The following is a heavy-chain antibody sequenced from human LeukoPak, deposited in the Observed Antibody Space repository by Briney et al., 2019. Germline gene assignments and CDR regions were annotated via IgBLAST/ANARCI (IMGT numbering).Heavy chain of an antibody. Sequence: PGGSLRLSCAASGFTVSSNYMSWARQAPGKGLECVSLIYSGGSTYYADSVKGRFTISRDNSKNTLYLQMNSLRAEDTAVYYCAREVPASTNYYYGMDVWGQVTTVTVSS. CDR3: AREVPASTNYYYGMDV. J-gene: IGHJ6*02. D-gene: IGHD2-2*01. CDR1: GFTVSSNY. V-gene: IGHV3-66*01. CDR2: IYSGGST.